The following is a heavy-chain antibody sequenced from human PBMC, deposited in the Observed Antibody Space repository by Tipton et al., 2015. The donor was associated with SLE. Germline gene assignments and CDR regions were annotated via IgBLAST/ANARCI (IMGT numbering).Heavy chain of an antibody. D-gene: IGHD1-26*01. J-gene: IGHJ6*03. Sequence: SLRLSCAASGLTFSIYAMHWVRQAPGKGLEWVAVISYDGSNKYYADSVKGRFTISRDNSKNTLYLQMNSLRAEDTAVYYCARVGGSYSYYYMDVWGKGTTVTVSS. CDR1: GLTFSIYA. CDR3: ARVGGSYSYYYMDV. CDR2: ISYDGSNK. V-gene: IGHV3-30*04.